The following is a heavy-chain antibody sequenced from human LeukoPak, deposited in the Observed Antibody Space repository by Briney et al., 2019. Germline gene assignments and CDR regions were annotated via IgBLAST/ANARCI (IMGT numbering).Heavy chain of an antibody. V-gene: IGHV3-53*01. CDR3: ARDSTVVVAATRGLDYYYGMDV. CDR1: GFTVSSNY. D-gene: IGHD2-15*01. J-gene: IGHJ6*02. CDR2: IYSGGST. Sequence: PGGSLRLSCAASGFTVSSNYMSWVRQAPGKGLEWVSVIYSGGSTYYADSVKGRFTISRDNSKNTLYLQMNSLRAEDTAVYYCARDSTVVVAATRGLDYYYGMDVWGQGTTVTVSS.